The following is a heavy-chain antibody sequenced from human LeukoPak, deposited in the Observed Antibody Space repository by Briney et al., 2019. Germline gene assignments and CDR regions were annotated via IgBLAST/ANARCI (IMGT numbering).Heavy chain of an antibody. J-gene: IGHJ4*02. D-gene: IGHD3-3*01. CDR3: AGVFQRFSSGPRSNFDY. CDR1: GGSFSGYY. CDR2: INHSGST. Sequence: PSETLSLTCAVYGGSFSGYYWGWIRQPPGKGLEWIGEINHSGSTNYNPSLKSRVTISADMSKNQFSLKLSSVTAADTAVYYCAGVFQRFSSGPRSNFDYWGQGTLVTVSS. V-gene: IGHV4-34*01.